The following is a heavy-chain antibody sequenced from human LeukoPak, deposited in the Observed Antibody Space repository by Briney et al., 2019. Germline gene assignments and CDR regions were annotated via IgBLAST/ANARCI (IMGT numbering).Heavy chain of an antibody. CDR2: ITNSVSTI. J-gene: IGHJ5*02. Sequence: GGSLRLSCAASGFTFSDYYMSWIRQAPGKGLEWVSYITNSVSTIYYADSVKGRFTISRDNAKNSLYLQMNSLRDEDTAVYYCARVAYSKIDPWGQGTLVTVSS. V-gene: IGHV3-11*04. CDR1: GFTFSDYY. CDR3: ARVAYSKIDP. D-gene: IGHD4-11*01.